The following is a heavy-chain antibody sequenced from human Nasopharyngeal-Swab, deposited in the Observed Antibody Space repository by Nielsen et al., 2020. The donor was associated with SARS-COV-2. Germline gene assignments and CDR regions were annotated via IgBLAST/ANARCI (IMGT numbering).Heavy chain of an antibody. V-gene: IGHV4-39*07. CDR2: IYYSGST. Sequence: SETLSLTCTVSGGSISSSSYYWGWIRQPPGKGLEWIGSIYYSGSTYYNPSLKSRVTISVDTSKNQFSLKLSSVTAADTAVYYCARVVVWSSWPHDYWGQGTLVTVSS. J-gene: IGHJ4*02. D-gene: IGHD6-13*01. CDR3: ARVVVWSSWPHDY. CDR1: GGSISSSSYY.